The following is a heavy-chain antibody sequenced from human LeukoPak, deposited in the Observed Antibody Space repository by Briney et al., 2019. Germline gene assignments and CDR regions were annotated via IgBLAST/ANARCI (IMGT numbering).Heavy chain of an antibody. D-gene: IGHD1-1*01. J-gene: IGHJ3*02. Sequence: SETLSLTCTVSGGSISSYYWSWIRQPPGKGLEWIGYIYYSGSTNYNPSLKSRVTISVNTSKNQFSLKLSSVTAADTAVYYCARELDDAFDIWGQGTMVTVSS. CDR1: GGSISSYY. CDR2: IYYSGST. V-gene: IGHV4-59*01. CDR3: ARELDDAFDI.